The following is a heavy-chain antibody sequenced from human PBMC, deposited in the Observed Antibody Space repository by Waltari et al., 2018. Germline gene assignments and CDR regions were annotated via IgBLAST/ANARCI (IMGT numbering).Heavy chain of an antibody. CDR3: AREVGSSWPLDY. CDR1: GFPFSNFP. Sequence: QVQLMESGGGVAQPGSSLRLSWAASGFPFSNFPIHWVRQAAGKGLEWVAVISSDGSNEHYADSVKGRFTISRDNSKNTLYLEINSLRGDDTAVYFCAREVGSSWPLDYWGQGTLVTVSS. J-gene: IGHJ4*02. D-gene: IGHD6-13*01. V-gene: IGHV3-30*04. CDR2: ISSDGSNE.